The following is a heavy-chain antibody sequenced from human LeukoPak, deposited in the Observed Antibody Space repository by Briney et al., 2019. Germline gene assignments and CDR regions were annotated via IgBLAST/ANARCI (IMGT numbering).Heavy chain of an antibody. CDR2: IYHSGST. CDR1: GGSISSGGYY. CDR3: TRRVATTGIYAFDI. D-gene: IGHD1-1*01. Sequence: PSETLSLTCTVSGGSISSGGYYWSWIRQPPGKGLEWTGYIYHSGSTNYNPSLKSRVTISLDTSKNQFSLNLNSVTAADTAVYYCTRRVATTGIYAFDIWGQGTMVTVSS. V-gene: IGHV4-61*08. J-gene: IGHJ3*02.